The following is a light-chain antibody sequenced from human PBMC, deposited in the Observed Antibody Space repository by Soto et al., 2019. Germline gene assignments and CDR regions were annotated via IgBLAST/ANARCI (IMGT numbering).Light chain of an antibody. J-gene: IGLJ2*01. CDR1: SSNIGAGYD. Sequence: QSVLTQPPSVSGAPGQRVTISCTGSSSNIGAGYDVHWYQQLPGTAPKLLIYGNSNRPAGVPDRFSGSKSGTSASLAITGRQAEDEADYYCQSDDSSLSVVFGGGTKVTVL. CDR3: QSDDSSLSVV. CDR2: GNS. V-gene: IGLV1-40*01.